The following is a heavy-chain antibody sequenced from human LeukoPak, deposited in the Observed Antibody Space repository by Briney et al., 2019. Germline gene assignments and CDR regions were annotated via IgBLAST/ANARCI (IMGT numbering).Heavy chain of an antibody. V-gene: IGHV3-7*01. Sequence: PGGSLRLSCAASGFSFINSWMSWVRQAPGKGLEWVALINPDGSVEHYVDAVKGRFTVSRDNAKNSLYLQMNNLRAEDRAVYFCARDPHFGALDYWGLGNLVTVSS. J-gene: IGHJ4*02. CDR3: ARDPHFGALDY. CDR1: GFSFINSW. D-gene: IGHD4-17*01. CDR2: INPDGSVE.